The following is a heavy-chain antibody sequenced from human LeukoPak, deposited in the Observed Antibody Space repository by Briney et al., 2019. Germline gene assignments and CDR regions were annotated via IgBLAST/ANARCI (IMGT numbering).Heavy chain of an antibody. CDR2: ISGSGSGSST. V-gene: IGHV3-23*01. J-gene: IGHJ4*02. D-gene: IGHD2-21*02. Sequence: GGSLRLSCAASEFTFSSYAMSWVRQAPGKGLEWVSHISGSGSGSSTYYADSVKGRFTISRDNSKNTLYLQMNSLRAEDTAVYYCSKNIVVVTAISTFDYWGQGTLVTVSS. CDR3: SKNIVVVTAISTFDY. CDR1: EFTFSSYA.